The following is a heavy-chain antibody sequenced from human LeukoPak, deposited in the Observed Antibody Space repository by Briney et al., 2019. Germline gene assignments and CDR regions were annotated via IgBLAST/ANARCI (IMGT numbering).Heavy chain of an antibody. CDR1: GYTFTENG. CDR3: ARDKNYRFDY. J-gene: IGHJ4*02. D-gene: IGHD3-16*02. V-gene: IGHV1-18*01. Sequence: GASVKVSCKASGYTFTENGISSVRQAPGEGLEWMGWISANSGKTNYAQRFQGRVSMTRETSSSTVYMELRSLRSDDAAVYFCARDKNYRFDYWGQGTLVSVTS. CDR2: ISANSGKT.